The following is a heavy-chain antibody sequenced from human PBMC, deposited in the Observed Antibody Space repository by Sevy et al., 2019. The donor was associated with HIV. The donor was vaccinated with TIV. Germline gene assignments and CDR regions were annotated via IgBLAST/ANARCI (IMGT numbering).Heavy chain of an antibody. D-gene: IGHD4-17*01. CDR2: IYYSAST. V-gene: IGHV4-39*01. CDR3: ARRRGEVMTTVTVYYYYYYYMDV. CDR1: GGSISSSSYY. J-gene: IGHJ6*03. Sequence: SETLSLTCTVSGGSISSSSYYWGWIRQPPGKGLEWIGSIYYSASTYYNPSLKSRVTISVDTSKNQFSLKLSSVTAADTAVYYCARRRGEVMTTVTVYYYYYYYMDVWGKGTTVTVSS.